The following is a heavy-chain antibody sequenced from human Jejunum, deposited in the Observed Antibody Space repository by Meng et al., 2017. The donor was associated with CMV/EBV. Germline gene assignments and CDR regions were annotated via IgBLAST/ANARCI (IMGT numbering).Heavy chain of an antibody. CDR3: ARIARNNWNFDY. J-gene: IGHJ4*02. Sequence: GSGYSFTSYFIGWVRHMPGEGLEWMGMIYPSDSDTRYSPSFQGQVTISADKSISTAFLQWSSLKASDTAIYYCARIARNNWNFDYWGQGTLVTVSS. D-gene: IGHD1-1*01. V-gene: IGHV5-51*01. CDR1: GYSFTSYF. CDR2: IYPSDSDT.